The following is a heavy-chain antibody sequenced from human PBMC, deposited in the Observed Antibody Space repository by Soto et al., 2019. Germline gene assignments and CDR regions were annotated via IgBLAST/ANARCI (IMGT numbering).Heavy chain of an antibody. CDR2: SHQSGNT. CDR1: GVSISSHDW. CDR3: ATRDTSRFY. J-gene: IGHJ4*02. Sequence: QVQLQESSPGLVKPSGTLSLTCAVSGVSISSHDWWTWVRQPPGKGLEWIGESHQSGNTNYNSSLESRVTISVDKSKNQFSLNLSSVTVADTAVYYCATRDTSRFYWGQGTLVTVSS. V-gene: IGHV4-4*02. D-gene: IGHD6-13*01.